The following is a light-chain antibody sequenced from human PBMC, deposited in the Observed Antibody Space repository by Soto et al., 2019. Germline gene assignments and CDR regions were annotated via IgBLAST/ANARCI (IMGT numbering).Light chain of an antibody. CDR3: QVWDSSSDLVI. CDR2: YDS. Sequence: SYELTQPPSVSVAPGKTARITCGGNNIGSKSVHWYQQKPGQAPVLVIYYDSDRPSGIPERFSGSNSGNTATLTISRVEAGDEADYHCQVWDSSSDLVIFGGGTKLPVL. V-gene: IGLV3-21*04. J-gene: IGLJ2*01. CDR1: NIGSKS.